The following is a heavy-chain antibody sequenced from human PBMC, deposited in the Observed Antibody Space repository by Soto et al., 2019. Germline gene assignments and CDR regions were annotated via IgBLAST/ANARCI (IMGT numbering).Heavy chain of an antibody. D-gene: IGHD3-22*01. Sequence: ASVKVSCKTSSYTFTRNGISWVRQAPGQGLEWMGWISPNSGNTRYAQKLQDRVIMTTDTSTSTAYMELRSLRSDDTAVYYCVKDRDSNSWPSRDVWGPGTTVTVSS. CDR3: VKDRDSNSWPSRDV. CDR1: SYTFTRNG. V-gene: IGHV1-18*01. J-gene: IGHJ6*02. CDR2: ISPNSGNT.